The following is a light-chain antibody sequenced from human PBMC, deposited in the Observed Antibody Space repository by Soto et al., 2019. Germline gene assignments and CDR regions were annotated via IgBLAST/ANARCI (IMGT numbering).Light chain of an antibody. CDR3: AAWDASLNGYV. CDR2: NSY. CDR1: SSNIGSKT. Sequence: QSALTQPPSASGTPGQRVTISCSGSSSNIGSKTVNWYQQLPGTVPKLLIYNSYQRPSGVPDRFSDSKSGTSASLAISGLQPEDEADYYCAAWDASLNGYVFGTGTKVTVL. J-gene: IGLJ1*01. V-gene: IGLV1-44*01.